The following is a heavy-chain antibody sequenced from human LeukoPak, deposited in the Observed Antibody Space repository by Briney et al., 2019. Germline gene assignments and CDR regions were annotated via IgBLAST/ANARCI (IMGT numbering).Heavy chain of an antibody. D-gene: IGHD2-15*01. V-gene: IGHV1-2*02. CDR1: GYTFTGYY. CDR2: INPNSGGT. Sequence: GASVKVSCKASGYTFTGYYMHWVRQAPGQGLEWMAWINPNSGGTNYAQKFQGRVTMTRDTSISTAYMELSRLRSDDTAVYYCARTGYCSGGSCYYFDYWGQGTLVTVSS. J-gene: IGHJ4*02. CDR3: ARTGYCSGGSCYYFDY.